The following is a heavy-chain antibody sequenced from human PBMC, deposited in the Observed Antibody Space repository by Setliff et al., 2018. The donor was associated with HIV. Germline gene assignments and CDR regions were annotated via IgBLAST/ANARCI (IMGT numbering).Heavy chain of an antibody. CDR3: ARDDHYYDMGSILSDWFFDV. J-gene: IGHJ2*01. D-gene: IGHD3-22*01. Sequence: SVKVSCKASGGTFSSYAINWVRQAPGQGLEWMGGIIPIFGSTTFAQKFQGRVTITADEPKDTVEMELSSLTSEDTAVYYCARDDHYYDMGSILSDWFFDVWDRGTLVTVSS. CDR1: GGTFSSYA. V-gene: IGHV1-69*13. CDR2: IIPIFGST.